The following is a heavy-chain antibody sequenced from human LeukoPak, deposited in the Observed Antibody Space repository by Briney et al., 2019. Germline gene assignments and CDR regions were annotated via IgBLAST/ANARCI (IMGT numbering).Heavy chain of an antibody. Sequence: GESLKISCKGSGYRFTDYWIGWVRQMPGKGLEWMGIIYPGDSDIKYSPSFEGQVTISADKSVITAYLQWSSLKASDTAMYYCATSYYYGPGTFPNWFDPWGQGTLVTVSS. CDR2: IYPGDSDI. CDR1: GYRFTDYW. J-gene: IGHJ5*02. CDR3: ATSYYYGPGTFPNWFDP. V-gene: IGHV5-51*01. D-gene: IGHD3-10*01.